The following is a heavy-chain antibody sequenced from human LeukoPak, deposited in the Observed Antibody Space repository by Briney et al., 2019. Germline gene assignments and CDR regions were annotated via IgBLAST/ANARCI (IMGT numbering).Heavy chain of an antibody. CDR3: ASSLRYIVVVPAAMSFDY. D-gene: IGHD2-2*01. CDR2: IYYSGST. V-gene: IGHV4-39*01. CDR1: GGSISSSSYY. Sequence: PSETLSLTCTVSGGSISSSSYYWGWIRQPPGKGLEWIGSIYYSGSTYYNPSLKSRVIISVDTSKNQFSLKLSSVTAADTAVYYCASSLRYIVVVPAAMSFDYWGQGTLVTVSS. J-gene: IGHJ4*02.